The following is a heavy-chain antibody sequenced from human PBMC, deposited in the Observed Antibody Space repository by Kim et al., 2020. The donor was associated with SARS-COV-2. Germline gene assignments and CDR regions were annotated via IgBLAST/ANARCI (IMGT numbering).Heavy chain of an antibody. Sequence: SETLSLTCTVSGDSISTSRHYWAWIRQPPGKGLEWIGTIYYTGSTLYNPSLKSRVTISVETSKNQFFLKMTSVTAADTAVYYCAREGSLTMIVHHYVNW. CDR1: GDSISTSRHY. V-gene: IGHV4-39*07. J-gene: IGHJ5*01. D-gene: IGHD3-22*01. CDR3: AREGSLTMIVHHYVNW. CDR2: IYYTGST.